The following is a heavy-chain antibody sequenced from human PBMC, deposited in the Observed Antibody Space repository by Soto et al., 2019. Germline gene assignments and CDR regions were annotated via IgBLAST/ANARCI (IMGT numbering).Heavy chain of an antibody. Sequence: QITLKESGPTLVKPTQTLTLTCTFSGFSLITSGVGVGWIRQPPGKALEWLAVIYWDDNKRYSPSLKSRLTTTKDTSKNQVVLTMTNGDPVDTATYYCAHSSGGSQYYHYYSGMDVWCQGTTVTVS. D-gene: IGHD3-16*01. CDR1: GFSLITSGVG. J-gene: IGHJ6*02. CDR2: IYWDDNK. CDR3: AHSSGGSQYYHYYSGMDV. V-gene: IGHV2-5*02.